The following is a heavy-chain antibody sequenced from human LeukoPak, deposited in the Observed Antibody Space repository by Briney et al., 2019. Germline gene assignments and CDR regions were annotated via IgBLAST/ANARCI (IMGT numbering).Heavy chain of an antibody. Sequence: PGRSLRLSCAASGFTFSSYGMHWVRQAPGKGLEWVAVISYDGSNKYYADSVKGRFTISRDNSKNTLYLQMNSLRAEDTAVYYCAKELILRWGQGTLVTVSS. J-gene: IGHJ4*02. D-gene: IGHD3-16*01. CDR2: ISYDGSNK. V-gene: IGHV3-30*18. CDR3: AKELILR. CDR1: GFTFSSYG.